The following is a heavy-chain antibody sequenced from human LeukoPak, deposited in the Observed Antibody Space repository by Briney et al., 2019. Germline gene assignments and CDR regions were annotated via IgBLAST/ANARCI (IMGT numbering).Heavy chain of an antibody. CDR3: ARDPDYYDSSGYAYYYYYYYMDV. CDR2: INPNSGGT. J-gene: IGHJ6*03. V-gene: IGHV1-2*02. D-gene: IGHD3-22*01. Sequence: ASVKVSCKASGYTFTSSNINWVRQATGQGLEWMGWINPNSGGTNYAQKFQGRVTMTRDTSISTAYMELSRLRSDDTDVYYCARDPDYYDSSGYAYYYYYYYMDVWGKGTTVTVSS. CDR1: GYTFTSSN.